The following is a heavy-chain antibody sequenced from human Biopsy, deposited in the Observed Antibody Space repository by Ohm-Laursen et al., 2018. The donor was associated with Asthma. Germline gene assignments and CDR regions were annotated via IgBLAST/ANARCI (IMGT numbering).Heavy chain of an antibody. Sequence: SVTVSCKASGYTFNSACITWVRQAPGQGLEWMGWISVYNGNTKVAQKLQDRVTMITDTSTSTAYMELRSLRSDDTAVYFCARAVDYSHYYGIDVWGQGTTVTVS. CDR1: GYTFNSAC. CDR3: ARAVDYSHYYGIDV. D-gene: IGHD3-10*01. V-gene: IGHV1-18*01. CDR2: ISVYNGNT. J-gene: IGHJ6*02.